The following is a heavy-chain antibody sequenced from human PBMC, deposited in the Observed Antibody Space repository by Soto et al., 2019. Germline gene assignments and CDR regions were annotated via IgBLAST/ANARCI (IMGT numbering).Heavy chain of an antibody. CDR3: ASMGIAAAATYYYYYMDV. CDR1: GGSISSYY. V-gene: IGHV4-59*08. D-gene: IGHD6-13*01. J-gene: IGHJ6*03. Sequence: SETLSLTCTVSGGSISSYYWSWIRQPPGKGLEWIGYIYYSGSTNYNPSLKSRVTISVDTSKNQFSLKLGSVTAADTAVYYCASMGIAAAATYYYYYMDVWGKGTTVTVSS. CDR2: IYYSGST.